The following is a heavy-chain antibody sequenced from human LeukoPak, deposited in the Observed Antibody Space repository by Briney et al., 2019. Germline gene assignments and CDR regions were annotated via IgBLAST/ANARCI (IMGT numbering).Heavy chain of an antibody. V-gene: IGHV4-61*02. CDR2: IYTSGST. CDR1: GGSISSGSYY. CDR3: ARDLEGIAAAGTPPPLRNWFDP. D-gene: IGHD6-13*01. Sequence: PSETLSLTCTVSGGSISSGSYYWSWIRQPAGKGLEWIGRIYTSGSTNYNPSLKSRVTISVDTSKNQFSLKLSSVTAADTAVYYCARDLEGIAAAGTPPPLRNWFDPWGQGTLVTVSS. J-gene: IGHJ5*02.